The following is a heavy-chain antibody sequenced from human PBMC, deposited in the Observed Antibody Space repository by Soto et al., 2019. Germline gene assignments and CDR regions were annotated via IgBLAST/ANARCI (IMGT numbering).Heavy chain of an antibody. J-gene: IGHJ5*02. CDR2: ISYDGSNT. Sequence: GGSLKLACVASEFTLSSYGMHWVGQAPGKGLEGVAIISYDGSNTYYADSVKGRFTISRDNSKNTLYLQMNSLRAEDTSVYYCARDPYYYASGSSPGVYNWFDPWGQGTLVTVSS. V-gene: IGHV3-30*03. CDR1: EFTLSSYG. CDR3: ARDPYYYASGSSPGVYNWFDP. D-gene: IGHD3-10*01.